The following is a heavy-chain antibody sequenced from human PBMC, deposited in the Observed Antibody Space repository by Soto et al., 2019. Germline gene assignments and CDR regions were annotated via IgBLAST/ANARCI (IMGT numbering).Heavy chain of an antibody. CDR3: AKTRYPYCGGDCYLDY. CDR2: ISYDGSNK. Sequence: QVQLVESGGGAVQPGRSLRLSCAASGFTFSSYGMHWVRQAPGKGLEWVAVISYDGSNKYYADSVKGRFTISRDNSKNTLYLQMNSLRAEDTAVYYCAKTRYPYCGGDCYLDYWGQGTLVTVSS. J-gene: IGHJ4*02. V-gene: IGHV3-30*18. D-gene: IGHD2-21*01. CDR1: GFTFSSYG.